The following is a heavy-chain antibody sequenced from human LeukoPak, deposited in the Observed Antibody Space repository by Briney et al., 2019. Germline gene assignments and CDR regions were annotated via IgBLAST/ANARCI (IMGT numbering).Heavy chain of an antibody. CDR1: GFTFSDYY. CDR2: ISNSGSTI. Sequence: PGGSLRLSCAASGFTFSDYYMSWIRQAPGKGLEWASYISNSGSTIYYADSVRGRFTISRDNAKNSLYLQMNSLRVEDTAVYYCARAGFRSGPWYFDLWGRGTLVTVSS. CDR3: ARAGFRSGPWYFDL. J-gene: IGHJ2*01. V-gene: IGHV3-11*01. D-gene: IGHD6-25*01.